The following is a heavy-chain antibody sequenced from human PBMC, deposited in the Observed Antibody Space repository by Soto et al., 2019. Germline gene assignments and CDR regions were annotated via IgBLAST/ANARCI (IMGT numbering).Heavy chain of an antibody. CDR2: FDPEDGET. CDR3: ATGGMGGVVTGRSHYYYYYGRDV. CDR1: GYTLTELS. D-gene: IGHD2-21*02. Sequence: ASVKVSCKVSGYTLTELSMHWVRQAPGKGLEWMGGFDPEDGETIYAQKFQGRVTMTEDTSTDTAYMELSSLRSEDTAVYYCATGGMGGVVTGRSHYYYYYGRDVGGQGTTVTVYS. J-gene: IGHJ6*02. V-gene: IGHV1-24*01.